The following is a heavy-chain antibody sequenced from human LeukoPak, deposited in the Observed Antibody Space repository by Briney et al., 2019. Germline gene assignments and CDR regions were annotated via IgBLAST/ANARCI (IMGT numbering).Heavy chain of an antibody. CDR1: GYTFTSYD. CDR3: ARGAGEDYYYYGMDV. Sequence: APVKVSCKASGYTFTSYDINWVRQATGQGLEWMGWMNPNSGNTGYAQKFQGRVTMTRNTSISTAYMELSSLRSEDTAVYYCARGAGEDYYYYGMDVWGQGTTVTVSS. V-gene: IGHV1-8*01. J-gene: IGHJ6*02. CDR2: MNPNSGNT. D-gene: IGHD2-21*01.